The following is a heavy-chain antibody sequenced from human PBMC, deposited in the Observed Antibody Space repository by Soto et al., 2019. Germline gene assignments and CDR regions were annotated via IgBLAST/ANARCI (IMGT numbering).Heavy chain of an antibody. V-gene: IGHV4-34*01. CDR3: ARGRGGLLWSLTDV. Sequence: SETLSLTCAVYGGSFSGYYWSWIRQPPGKGLEWIGEINHSGSTNYNPSLKSRVTISVDTSKNQFSLKLSSVTAADTAVYYCARGRGGLLWSLTDVWGKGTTVTVSS. CDR1: GGSFSGYY. CDR2: INHSGST. J-gene: IGHJ6*04. D-gene: IGHD3-10*01.